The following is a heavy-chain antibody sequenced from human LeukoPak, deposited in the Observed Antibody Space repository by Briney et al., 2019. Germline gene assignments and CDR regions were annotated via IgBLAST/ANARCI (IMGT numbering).Heavy chain of an antibody. CDR3: ARDPDILTGWGYFVY. Sequence: GASVNVSCKASGYTFTSYGISWVRQAPGQGLEWMGWISAYNGNTNYAQNLQRRVTMTTDTSTSTAYMELRSLRSDDTAVYYCARDPDILTGWGYFVYWGQGTLVTVSS. CDR2: ISAYNGNT. V-gene: IGHV1-18*01. J-gene: IGHJ4*02. CDR1: GYTFTSYG. D-gene: IGHD3-9*01.